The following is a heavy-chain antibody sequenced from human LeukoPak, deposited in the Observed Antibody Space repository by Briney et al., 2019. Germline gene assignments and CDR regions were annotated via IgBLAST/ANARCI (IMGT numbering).Heavy chain of an antibody. Sequence: GGSLRLSCAASGFTFSSYSMNWVRQAPGKGLEWVSSISSSSSYIYYADSVKGRFTISRDNAKNSLYLQMNSLRAEDTAVYYCAREPLAPATPYFDYWGQGTLVTVSS. CDR1: GFTFSSYS. CDR2: ISSSSSYI. V-gene: IGHV3-21*01. CDR3: AREPLAPATPYFDY. D-gene: IGHD5-24*01. J-gene: IGHJ4*02.